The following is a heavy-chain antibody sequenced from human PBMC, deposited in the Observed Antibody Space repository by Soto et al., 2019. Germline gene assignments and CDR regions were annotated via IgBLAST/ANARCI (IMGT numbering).Heavy chain of an antibody. D-gene: IGHD5-12*01. CDR1: GGSISSYY. CDR2: IYYSGST. V-gene: IGHV4-59*01. J-gene: IGHJ4*02. Sequence: SETLSLTCTISGGSISSYYWSWIRQPPGKGLEWIGYIYYSGSTNYNPSLKSRVTISVDTSKNQFSLKLSSVTAADTAVYYCARALGDGYKKYYFDYWGQGTLVTVSS. CDR3: ARALGDGYKKYYFDY.